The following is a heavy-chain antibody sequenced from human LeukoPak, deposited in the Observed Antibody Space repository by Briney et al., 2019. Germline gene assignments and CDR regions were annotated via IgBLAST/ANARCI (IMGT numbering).Heavy chain of an antibody. J-gene: IGHJ4*02. CDR1: GGSIISSAYY. V-gene: IGHV4-30-4*08. Sequence: SETLSLTCSVSGGSIISSAYYWSWIRQPPGKGLEWIGYIYYSGSTYYNPSLKSRVTISLDTSKNQFSLKLSSVTAADTAVYYCVRAEVSSGSEDYWGQGTLVTVSS. D-gene: IGHD6-19*01. CDR2: IYYSGST. CDR3: VRAEVSSGSEDY.